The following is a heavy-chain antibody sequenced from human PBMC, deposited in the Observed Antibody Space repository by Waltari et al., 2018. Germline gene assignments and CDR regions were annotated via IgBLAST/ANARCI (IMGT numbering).Heavy chain of an antibody. J-gene: IGHJ5*02. Sequence: QVQLQESGPGLVKPSETLSLTCTVSGGSISSYYWSWIRQPPGKGLEWIGYIYYRGGTNYNPALKSRVAISVDTSKNQVSLKLSSVTAADTAVYYCARRNYDFWSGYYRLDPWGQGTLVTVSS. CDR1: GGSISSYY. D-gene: IGHD3-3*01. CDR3: ARRNYDFWSGYYRLDP. CDR2: IYYRGGT. V-gene: IGHV4-59*08.